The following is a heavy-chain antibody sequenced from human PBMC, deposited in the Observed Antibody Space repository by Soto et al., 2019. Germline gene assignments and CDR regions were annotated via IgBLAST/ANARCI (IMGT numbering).Heavy chain of an antibody. CDR2: ISYDGSNK. J-gene: IGHJ4*02. CDR1: GFTFSSYG. D-gene: IGHD4-17*01. V-gene: IGHV3-30*18. Sequence: GGSLRLSCAASGFTFSSYGMHWVRQAPGKGLEWVAVISYDGSNKYYADSVKGRFTISRDNSKNTLYLQMNSLRAEDTAVYYCAKDGENGDLDYWGQGTLVTVSS. CDR3: AKDGENGDLDY.